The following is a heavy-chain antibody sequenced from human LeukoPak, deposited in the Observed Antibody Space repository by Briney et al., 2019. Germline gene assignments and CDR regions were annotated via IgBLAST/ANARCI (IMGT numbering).Heavy chain of an antibody. CDR1: GFIFSNYA. V-gene: IGHV3-23*01. Sequence: GGSLRLYCAASGFIFSNYAMYWLRQAPGKGLEWVSAISGRSDNTYYADSVKGRFTLSRDSSRNTLYLQMNSLRADDTAVYYCAKWGDYDVLTGYYVSDFWGQGTLVTVSS. J-gene: IGHJ4*02. D-gene: IGHD3-9*01. CDR2: ISGRSDNT. CDR3: AKWGDYDVLTGYYVSDF.